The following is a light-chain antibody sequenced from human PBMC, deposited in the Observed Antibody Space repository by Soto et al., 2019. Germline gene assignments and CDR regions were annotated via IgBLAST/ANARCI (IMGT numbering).Light chain of an antibody. CDR2: AAS. CDR1: ESISRH. J-gene: IGKJ5*01. V-gene: IGKV1-39*01. Sequence: DIQMTQSPSSLSASVGDRVTITCRASESISRHLNWYQQKPGKAPKLLIYAASSLQNGVPSRFSGSGYGTDFTLTIRNLQPEDFATYYCQQSYSTLSITFGQGTRLEIK. CDR3: QQSYSTLSIT.